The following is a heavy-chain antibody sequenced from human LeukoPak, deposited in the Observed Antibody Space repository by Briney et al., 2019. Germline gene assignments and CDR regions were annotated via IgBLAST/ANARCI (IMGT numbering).Heavy chain of an antibody. J-gene: IGHJ5*02. D-gene: IGHD2-2*01. CDR1: GGSISSYY. V-gene: IGHV4-59*01. CDR3: ARVVSRDIVVVPAAYSWFGP. CDR2: IYYSGST. Sequence: SETLSLTCTVSGGSISSYYWSWIRQPPGKGLEWIGYIYYSGSTNYNPSLKSRVTISVDTSKNQFSLKLSSVTAADTAVYYCARVVSRDIVVVPAAYSWFGPWGQGTLVTVSS.